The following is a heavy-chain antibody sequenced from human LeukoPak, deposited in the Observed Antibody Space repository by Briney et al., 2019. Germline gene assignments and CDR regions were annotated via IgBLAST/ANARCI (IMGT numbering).Heavy chain of an antibody. CDR1: GGSISSSSYY. CDR3: ARLGYYDSSGYVY. J-gene: IGHJ4*02. D-gene: IGHD3-22*01. V-gene: IGHV4-39*01. CDR2: IYYSGST. Sequence: SETLSLTCTVSGGSISSSSYYWGWIRQPPGKGLEWIGSIYYSGSTYYNPSLKSRVTISVDTSKNQFSLKLSSVTAADTAVYYSARLGYYDSSGYVYWGQGTLVTVSS.